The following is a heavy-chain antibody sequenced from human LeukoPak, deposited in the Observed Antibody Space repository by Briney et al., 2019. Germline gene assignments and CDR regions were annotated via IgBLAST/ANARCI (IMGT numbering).Heavy chain of an antibody. CDR3: ATVGLICSSTSYYFDY. D-gene: IGHD2-2*01. CDR1: GYTLTELS. V-gene: IGHV1-24*01. J-gene: IGHJ4*02. Sequence: GASVKVSCKVSGYTLTELSMHWVRQAPGKGLEWMGGFDPEDGETIYAQKFQGRVTMTEDTSTDTAYMELSSLRSEDTAVYYCATVGLICSSTSYYFDYWGQGTLVTVSS. CDR2: FDPEDGET.